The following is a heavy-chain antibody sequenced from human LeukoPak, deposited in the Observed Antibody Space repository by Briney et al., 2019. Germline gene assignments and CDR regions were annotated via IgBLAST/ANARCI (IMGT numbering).Heavy chain of an antibody. Sequence: GRSLRLSCAASGFTFSNYGMHWVRQAPGKGLEWVAVVSYDESDKYYADSVKGRFTISRDNSKNTLYLQMNSLRPEDTAVYYCAKGVVAATNAAYYGMDVWGQGTTVTVSS. D-gene: IGHD2-15*01. CDR3: AKGVVAATNAAYYGMDV. V-gene: IGHV3-30*18. CDR2: VSYDESDK. CDR1: GFTFSNYG. J-gene: IGHJ6*02.